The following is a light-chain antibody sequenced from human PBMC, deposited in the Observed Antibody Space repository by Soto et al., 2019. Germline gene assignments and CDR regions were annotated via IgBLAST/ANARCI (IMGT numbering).Light chain of an antibody. V-gene: IGLV1-40*01. J-gene: IGLJ1*01. CDR1: SSNIGSGYD. Sequence: QSVLTQPPSVSGASGQRCTISCTGNSSNIGSGYDGHWYQQLPGTAPKLLIYGNSNRPSAVPDRFSGSKSGTSASLAITGLQAEDEADYYCQSYDSSLSGYVFGTGTKVTVL. CDR3: QSYDSSLSGYV. CDR2: GNS.